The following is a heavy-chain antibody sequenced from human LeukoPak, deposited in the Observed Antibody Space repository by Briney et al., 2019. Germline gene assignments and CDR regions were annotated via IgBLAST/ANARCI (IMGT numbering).Heavy chain of an antibody. D-gene: IGHD3-9*01. CDR3: ARAVDILTGCEWYFDY. J-gene: IGHJ4*02. V-gene: IGHV1-46*01. CDR2: INPSGGST. CDR1: GYTFTSYY. Sequence: ASVKVSCKASGYTFTSYYMHWVRQAPGQGLEWMGIINPSGGSTSYAQKFQGRVTMTRDTSTSTVYMELSSLRSEDTAVYYCARAVDILTGCEWYFDYWGQGTLVTVSS.